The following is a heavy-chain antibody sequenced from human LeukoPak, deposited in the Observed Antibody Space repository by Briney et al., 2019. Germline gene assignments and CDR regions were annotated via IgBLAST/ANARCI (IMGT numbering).Heavy chain of an antibody. CDR2: INHSGST. Sequence: SETLSLTCAVYAGSFSGYYWSWIRQPPGKGLEWIGEINHSGSTNYNPSLKSRVTISVDTSKNQFSLKLSSVTAADTAVYYCARGRLYDYVWGKVAYYFDYWGQGTLVTVSS. J-gene: IGHJ4*02. CDR3: ARGRLYDYVWGKVAYYFDY. V-gene: IGHV4-34*01. D-gene: IGHD3-16*01. CDR1: AGSFSGYY.